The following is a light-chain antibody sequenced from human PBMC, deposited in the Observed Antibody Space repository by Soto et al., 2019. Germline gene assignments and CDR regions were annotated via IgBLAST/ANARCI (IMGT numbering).Light chain of an antibody. CDR2: GAS. CDR3: QHYCTSRT. V-gene: IGKV3-20*01. Sequence: EIVLTQSPGTLSLSPGERATLSCRASQSVSSSYLAWYQQKPGQAPRLLIYGASSRATGIPDRFSGSGSGTHFPLTISRLEPEDFPVYYCQHYCTSRTFGQGPKVQIK. J-gene: IGKJ1*01. CDR1: QSVSSSY.